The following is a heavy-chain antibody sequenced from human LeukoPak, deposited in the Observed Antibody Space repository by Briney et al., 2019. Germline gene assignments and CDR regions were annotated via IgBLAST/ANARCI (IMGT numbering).Heavy chain of an antibody. CDR3: ARESTYYYGSGSYYKDGWFDP. Sequence: GASVKVSCKASGYTFTSYYMHWVRQAPGQGLEWMGIINPSGGSTSYAQKFQGRVTMTRDTSTSTAYMELSRLRSDDTAVYYCARESTYYYGSGSYYKDGWFDPWGQGTLVTVSS. V-gene: IGHV1-46*01. CDR2: INPSGGST. J-gene: IGHJ5*02. D-gene: IGHD3-10*01. CDR1: GYTFTSYY.